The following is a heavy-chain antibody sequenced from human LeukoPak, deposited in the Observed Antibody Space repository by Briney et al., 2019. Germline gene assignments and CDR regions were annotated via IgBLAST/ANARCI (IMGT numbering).Heavy chain of an antibody. CDR1: GGSFSGYY. CDR2: INHSGST. CDR3: ARGYNWNYGY. J-gene: IGHJ4*02. V-gene: IGHV4-34*01. D-gene: IGHD1-7*01. Sequence: SETLSLTCAVYGGSFSGYYWSWIRQPPGKGLEWIGEINHSGSTNYNPSLKSRVTILVDTSKNQFSLKLSSVTAADTAVYYCARGYNWNYGYWGQGTLVTVSS.